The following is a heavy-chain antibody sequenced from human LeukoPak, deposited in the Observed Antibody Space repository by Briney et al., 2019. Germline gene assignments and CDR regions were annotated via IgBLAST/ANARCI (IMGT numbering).Heavy chain of an antibody. CDR2: IYPGDSDT. V-gene: IGHV5-51*01. D-gene: IGHD3-22*01. J-gene: IGHJ3*02. CDR3: ARPTYYYDSSGSLGAFDI. Sequence: GESLKISCKGSGYSSTSYWIGWVRQMPGKGLEWMGIIYPGDSDTRYSPSFQGQVTISADKSISTAYLQWSSLKASDTAMYYCARPTYYYDSSGSLGAFDIWGQGTMVTVSS. CDR1: GYSSTSYW.